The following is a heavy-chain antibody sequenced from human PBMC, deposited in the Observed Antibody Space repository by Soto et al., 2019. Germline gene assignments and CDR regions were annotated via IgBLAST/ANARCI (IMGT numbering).Heavy chain of an antibody. V-gene: IGHV3-21*01. CDR2: ISSGSNSI. Sequence: GSLRLSCAASGFILSSYSMNWVRPAPGKGLEWVSSISSGSNSIYYADSVKGRFTISRDNAKNSLYLQMNSLRAEDTAVYYCARGDILTGDYWGQGALVTVSS. D-gene: IGHD3-9*01. J-gene: IGHJ4*02. CDR3: ARGDILTGDY. CDR1: GFILSSYS.